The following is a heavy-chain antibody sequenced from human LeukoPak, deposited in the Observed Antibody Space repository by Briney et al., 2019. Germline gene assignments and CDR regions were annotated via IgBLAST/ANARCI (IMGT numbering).Heavy chain of an antibody. Sequence: ASVKVSCKASGYTFTSYGISWVRQAPGQGLEWMGWISAYNGNTNYAQKLQGRVTMTTDTSTSTAYMELRSLRSEDTAVYYCARGRAVRQLVRYAFDIWGQGTMVTVSS. CDR1: GYTFTSYG. CDR3: ARGRAVRQLVRYAFDI. D-gene: IGHD6-6*01. J-gene: IGHJ3*02. V-gene: IGHV1-18*01. CDR2: ISAYNGNT.